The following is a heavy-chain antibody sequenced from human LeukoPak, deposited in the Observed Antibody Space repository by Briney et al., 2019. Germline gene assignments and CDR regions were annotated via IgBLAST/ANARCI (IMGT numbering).Heavy chain of an antibody. Sequence: GGSLRLSCSASRFTFSSYTMNWVRQAPGKGLEWASSIDPSSTYIYYADSVKGRFTTSRDNAQNSLYLQMNSLRAEDTAVYYCTRGSYGDYEYWGQGTLVTVSS. CDR3: TRGSYGDYEY. D-gene: IGHD4-17*01. J-gene: IGHJ4*02. CDR1: RFTFSSYT. V-gene: IGHV3-21*01. CDR2: IDPSSTYI.